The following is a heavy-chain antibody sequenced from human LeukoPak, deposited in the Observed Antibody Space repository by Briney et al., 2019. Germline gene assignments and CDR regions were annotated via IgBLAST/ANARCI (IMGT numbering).Heavy chain of an antibody. Sequence: GGSLRLSCAASGFTFSSYSMNWVRQAPGKGLEWVSAISGSGGSTYYADSVKGRFTISRDNSKNTLYLQMNSLRAEDTAVYYCAKAQTYYYDSSGPWAFDIWGQGTMVTVSS. CDR1: GFTFSSYS. J-gene: IGHJ3*02. D-gene: IGHD3-22*01. CDR2: ISGSGGST. CDR3: AKAQTYYYDSSGPWAFDI. V-gene: IGHV3-23*01.